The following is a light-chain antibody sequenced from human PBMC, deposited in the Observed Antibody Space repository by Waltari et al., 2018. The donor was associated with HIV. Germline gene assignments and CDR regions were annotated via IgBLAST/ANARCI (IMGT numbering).Light chain of an antibody. CDR1: ASDIGRSNY. V-gene: IGLV2-14*03. J-gene: IGLJ1*01. CDR2: DVN. Sequence: QSALSQPASVSASPGQSVAISCSGSASDIGRSNYVPWYHQHPDRAPTLILFDVNNRPSGISDRFSGSKSGTTASLTISTVRTDDEADYYCASYTVNSTGVFGTGTKLSVL. CDR3: ASYTVNSTGV.